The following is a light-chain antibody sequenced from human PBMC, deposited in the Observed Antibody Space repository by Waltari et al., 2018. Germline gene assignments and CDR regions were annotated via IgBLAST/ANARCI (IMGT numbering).Light chain of an antibody. CDR2: ANN. CDR3: QSYESSLSHSV. J-gene: IGLJ1*01. Sequence: QSVLTQPPSVSGAPGQRVTISCTGSNSNIGAGYDVHWYQQLPTKAPKLLIFANNNRPSGVPDRFSGSRSGPSASLAITGRQAEDEADYYCQSYESSLSHSVFGTGTKVSVL. V-gene: IGLV1-40*01. CDR1: NSNIGAGYD.